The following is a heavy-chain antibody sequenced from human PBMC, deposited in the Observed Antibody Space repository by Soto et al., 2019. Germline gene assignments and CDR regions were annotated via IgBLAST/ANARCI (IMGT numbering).Heavy chain of an antibody. CDR1: GYTFTSYD. Sequence: ASVKVSCTASGYTFTSYDINWVRQATGQGLEWMGWMNPNSGNTGYAQKFQGRVTMTRNTSISTAYMELSSLRSEDTAVYYCARGARPRYCSSTSCYPFDPWFDPWGQGTLVTVSS. V-gene: IGHV1-8*01. CDR2: MNPNSGNT. J-gene: IGHJ5*02. D-gene: IGHD2-2*01. CDR3: ARGARPRYCSSTSCYPFDPWFDP.